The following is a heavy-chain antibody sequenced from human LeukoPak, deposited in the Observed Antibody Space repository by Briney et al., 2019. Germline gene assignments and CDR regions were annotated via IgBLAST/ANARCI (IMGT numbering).Heavy chain of an antibody. D-gene: IGHD4-23*01. CDR1: GFTVSSNY. V-gene: IGHV3-53*05. CDR2: IYGDNSK. J-gene: IGHJ4*02. CDR3: AKSVLGGNSVYFDY. Sequence: SGGSLRLSCAVSGFTVSSNYMSWVRQAPGKGLEWVSVIYGDNSKYYADSVKGRFTISRDNSKNTLYLQMNSLRAEDTAVYYCAKSVLGGNSVYFDYWGQGTLVTVSS.